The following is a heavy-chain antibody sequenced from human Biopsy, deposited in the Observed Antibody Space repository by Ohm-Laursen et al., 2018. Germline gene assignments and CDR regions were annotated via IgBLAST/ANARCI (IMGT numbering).Heavy chain of an antibody. CDR2: ISPKSGDT. Sequence: ASVKVSCKASGFSFTGYYIHWVRQAPGQGLEWMGWISPKSGDTNYAHKFQGIITMTRDTSMSTAYMEMSRLRCDDTAVYYCALQSVAQMKNFDYWGQGTLVTVSS. J-gene: IGHJ4*02. D-gene: IGHD6-19*01. CDR3: ALQSVAQMKNFDY. CDR1: GFSFTGYY. V-gene: IGHV1-2*02.